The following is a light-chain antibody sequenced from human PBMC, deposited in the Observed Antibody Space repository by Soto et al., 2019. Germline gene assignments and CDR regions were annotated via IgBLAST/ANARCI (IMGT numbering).Light chain of an antibody. Sequence: QSVLTQPPSVSGAPGQRVTISCTGSSSNIGAGYDVHWYQQLPGTAPKLLIYGNNNRPSGVPDRFSGSKSGTSASLAITGLQAEGEADYYCQSYDISLSGSRVFGGGTKLTVL. CDR2: GNN. CDR3: QSYDISLSGSRV. J-gene: IGLJ2*01. CDR1: SSNIGAGYD. V-gene: IGLV1-40*01.